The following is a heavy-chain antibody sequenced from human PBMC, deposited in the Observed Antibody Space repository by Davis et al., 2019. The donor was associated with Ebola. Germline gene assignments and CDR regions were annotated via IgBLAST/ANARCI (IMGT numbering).Heavy chain of an antibody. CDR2: VSSSGST. V-gene: IGHV4-59*01. CDR3: ARGKTYSVY. J-gene: IGHJ4*02. Sequence: SETLSLTCTVPGGSMSSYYWSWFRQTPGKGLEWIGYVSSSGSTNYNSSLESRVTISVDTSKTQFSLKLRSVTAADTAVYYCARGKTYSVYWGQGTLVTVSS. CDR1: GGSMSSYY.